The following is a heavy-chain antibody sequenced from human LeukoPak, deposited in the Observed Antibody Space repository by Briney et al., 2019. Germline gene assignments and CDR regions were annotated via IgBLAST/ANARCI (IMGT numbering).Heavy chain of an antibody. D-gene: IGHD2-2*01. CDR3: AKAGCTSTSCYVNC. V-gene: IGHV3-23*01. J-gene: IGHJ4*02. CDR1: GFTFSSYA. Sequence: GGSLRLSCAASGFTFSSYAMSWVRQAPGKGLEWVSVIGGSGGSTYYADSVKGPFTISRDDSKNTLYLQMNSLRAEDTAVYYCAKAGCTSTSCYVNCWGQGTLVTVSS. CDR2: IGGSGGST.